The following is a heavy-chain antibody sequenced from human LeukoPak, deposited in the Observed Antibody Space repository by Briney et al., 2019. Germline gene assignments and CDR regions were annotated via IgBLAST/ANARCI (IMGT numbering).Heavy chain of an antibody. Sequence: SVKVSCKASGGTFSSYAISWVRQAPGQGLEWMGGIIPIFGTANYAQKFQGRVTITADKSTSTAYMELSSLRSEDTAVYYCARGPRYFDWCDAFDIWGQGTMVTVSS. V-gene: IGHV1-69*06. D-gene: IGHD3-9*01. CDR3: ARGPRYFDWCDAFDI. CDR1: GGTFSSYA. J-gene: IGHJ3*02. CDR2: IIPIFGTA.